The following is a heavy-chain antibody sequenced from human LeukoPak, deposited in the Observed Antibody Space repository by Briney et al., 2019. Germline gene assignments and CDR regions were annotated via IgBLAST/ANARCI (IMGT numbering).Heavy chain of an antibody. CDR3: ARDRDHSGSYWAFDY. CDR1: GYTFTSYG. D-gene: IGHD1-26*01. CDR2: ISAYNGNT. Sequence: ASVKVSCKASGYTFTSYGISWVRQAPGQGLEWMGWISAYNGNTNYAQKLQGRVTMTTDTSTSTVYMELSSLRSEDTAVYYCARDRDHSGSYWAFDYWGQGTLVTVSS. J-gene: IGHJ4*02. V-gene: IGHV1-18*04.